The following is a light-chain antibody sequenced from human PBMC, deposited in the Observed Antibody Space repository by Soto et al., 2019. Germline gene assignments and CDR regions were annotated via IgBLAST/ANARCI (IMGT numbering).Light chain of an antibody. V-gene: IGLV2-8*01. CDR3: SSYAGSNNLV. Sequence: QSALTQPPSASGSPGQSVTLSCTGTSSDVGGYNYVSWYQQHPGKAPKLMIYEVSKRPSGVPDRFSGCKSGNTASLTVSGLQAEDEADYYCSSYAGSNNLVFGGGTKLTVL. J-gene: IGLJ2*01. CDR2: EVS. CDR1: SSDVGGYNY.